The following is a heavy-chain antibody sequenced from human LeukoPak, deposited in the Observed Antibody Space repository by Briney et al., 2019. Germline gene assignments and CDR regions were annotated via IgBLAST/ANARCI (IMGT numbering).Heavy chain of an antibody. V-gene: IGHV3-33*01. CDR2: IWYDGSNK. CDR1: GFTFSSYG. D-gene: IGHD3-9*01. Sequence: HPGGSLRLSCAASGFTFSSYGMHWVRQAPGKGLEWVAVIWYDGSNKYYADSVKGRFTISRDNSKNTLYLQMNSLRAEDTAVYYCARDSFYYDILIGYYKLTYYFDYWGQGTLVTVSS. CDR3: ARDSFYYDILIGYYKLTYYFDY. J-gene: IGHJ4*02.